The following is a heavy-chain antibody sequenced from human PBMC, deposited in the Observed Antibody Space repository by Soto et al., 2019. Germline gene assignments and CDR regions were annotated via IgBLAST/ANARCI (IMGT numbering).Heavy chain of an antibody. J-gene: IGHJ4*02. CDR1: GFTVSSNY. V-gene: IGHV3-66*01. CDR2: IYSGGST. CDR3: ATDPFY. Sequence: EVQLVESGGGLVQPGGSLRLSCAVSGFTVSSNYMSWVRQAPGKGLEWDSVIYSGGSTYYADSVKGRFPISRDNSKNTLYLPMNCPSAEDTAVFYCATDPFYWGQGTLVTLSS.